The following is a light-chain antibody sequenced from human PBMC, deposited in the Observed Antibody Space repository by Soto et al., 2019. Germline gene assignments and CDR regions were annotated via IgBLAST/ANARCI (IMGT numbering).Light chain of an antibody. J-gene: IGKJ4*01. CDR3: MQSTYLPLT. V-gene: IGKV2D-29*01. CDR2: EVS. Sequence: VLSQTPLSLSVTPGQPASISCRSNQSLLHTDGKDHLYWFLQKPGQPQHLLIYEVSNRFSGVTERFSGSGSGTDFTLKISRLEAEDVGVYYCMQSTYLPLTFGGGTKVEIK. CDR1: QSLLHTDGKDH.